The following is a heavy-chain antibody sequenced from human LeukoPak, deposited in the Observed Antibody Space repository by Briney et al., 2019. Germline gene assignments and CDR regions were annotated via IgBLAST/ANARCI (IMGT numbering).Heavy chain of an antibody. V-gene: IGHV1-69*13. Sequence: SVNVSCKASGYTFTDYYIHWVWQAPGQGLEWMGGIIPIFGTANYAQKFQGRVTITADESTSTAYMELSSLRSEDTAVYYCARVIRQQLVFYYFDYWGQGTLVTVSS. CDR2: IIPIFGTA. CDR3: ARVIRQQLVFYYFDY. CDR1: GYTFTDYY. D-gene: IGHD6-13*01. J-gene: IGHJ4*02.